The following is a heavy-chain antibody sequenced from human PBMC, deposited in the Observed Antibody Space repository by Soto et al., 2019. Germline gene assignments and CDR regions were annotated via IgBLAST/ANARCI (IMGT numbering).Heavy chain of an antibody. CDR3: TSQPLCGGYSYYFDY. D-gene: IGHD2-21*02. V-gene: IGHV3-15*01. CDR1: GFTFSNAW. CDR2: IRSKSDDGTT. J-gene: IGHJ4*02. Sequence: GGSLRLSCAASGFTFSNAWMSWVRQAPGKGLEWVGRIRSKSDDGTTAYAAPVKGRFTISRDDSKNTVYLQMNSLRTEDTAVYYCTSQPLCGGYSYYFDYWGQGALVTVSS.